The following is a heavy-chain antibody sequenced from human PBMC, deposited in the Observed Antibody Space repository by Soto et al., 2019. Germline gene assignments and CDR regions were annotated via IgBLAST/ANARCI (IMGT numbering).Heavy chain of an antibody. V-gene: IGHV4-61*01. CDR2: IYYSGST. J-gene: IGHJ4*02. Sequence: SETLSLTCTVSGDSVSSGSYYWSWIRQPPGKGLEWIGYIYYSGSTNYNPSLKSRVTISVDTSKNQFSLKLSSVTAADTAVYYCARTGFTYYYDSSGYPFDYWGQGTLVTVSS. CDR3: ARTGFTYYYDSSGYPFDY. D-gene: IGHD3-22*01. CDR1: GDSVSSGSYY.